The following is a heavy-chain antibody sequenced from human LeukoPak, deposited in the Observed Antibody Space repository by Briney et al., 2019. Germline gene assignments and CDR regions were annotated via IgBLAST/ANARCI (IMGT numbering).Heavy chain of an antibody. V-gene: IGHV5-51*01. CDR3: ATNPTYYYDSSGPYYGMDV. CDR1: GYSFTSYW. CDR2: IYPGDSDT. D-gene: IGHD3-22*01. Sequence: GESLKISCKGSGYSFTSYWIGWVRQMPGKGLEWMGIIYPGDSDTRYSPSFQGQVTISADKSISTAYLQWSSLKASDTAMYYCATNPTYYYDSSGPYYGMDVRGQGTTVTVSS. J-gene: IGHJ6*02.